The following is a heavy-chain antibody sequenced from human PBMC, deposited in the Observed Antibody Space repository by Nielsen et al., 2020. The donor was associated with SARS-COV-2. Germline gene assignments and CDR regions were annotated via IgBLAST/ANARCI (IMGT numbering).Heavy chain of an antibody. D-gene: IGHD1-14*01. CDR3: ARRNRLASPSAHFDL. CDR1: SGSFSGHY. V-gene: IGHV4-34*01. CDR2: INHSGGT. Sequence: SETLSLTCAVYSGSFSGHYWTWIRQPPGKGVEWIGEINHSGGTNYKPSLKSRVTILVDASKSQFSLKLSSVTAADTAVYYCARRNRLASPSAHFDLWGRGTLVTVSS. J-gene: IGHJ2*01.